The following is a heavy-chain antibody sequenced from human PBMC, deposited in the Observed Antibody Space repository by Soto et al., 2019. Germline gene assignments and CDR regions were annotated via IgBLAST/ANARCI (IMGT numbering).Heavy chain of an antibody. CDR3: TRGLTSPSAAGI. Sequence: QLQLQESGPGLVKPSETLSLTCTVSGGSVTSSGNYWGWVRQPPGKGLEWIGSVHKTGTTYYNPSTKSRVTISVDTSKSQFSLELTSVTAADTSVYYCTRGLTSPSAAGIWGQGTLVTVSS. CDR2: VHKTGTT. J-gene: IGHJ1*01. CDR1: GGSVTSSGNY. V-gene: IGHV4-39*01.